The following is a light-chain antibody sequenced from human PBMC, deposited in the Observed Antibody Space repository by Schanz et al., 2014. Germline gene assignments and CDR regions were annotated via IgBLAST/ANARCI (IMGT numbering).Light chain of an antibody. Sequence: IVMTQSPDSLAVSLGERATIHCKSSQSVLYSSNNKNYLAWYQLKPGQPPQLLIYWASARQSGVPDRFSGGGSGTDFALTISSLQAEDVAVYYCQQYYSTPPVTFGGGTKVEIK. CDR1: QSVLYSSNNKNY. J-gene: IGKJ4*01. CDR2: WAS. V-gene: IGKV4-1*01. CDR3: QQYYSTPPVT.